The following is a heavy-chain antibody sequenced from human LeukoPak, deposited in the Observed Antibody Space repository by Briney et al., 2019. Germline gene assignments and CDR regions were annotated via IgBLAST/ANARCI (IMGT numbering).Heavy chain of an antibody. D-gene: IGHD3-22*01. CDR1: GFTFSSYE. Sequence: RAGGSLRLSCAASGFTFSSYEMNWVRQAPGKGLEWVSYISSSGSTIYYADSVKGRFTISRDNAKNSLYLQMNSLRAEDTAVYYCARGIRGSGYYESPFFDYWGQGTLVTVSS. CDR3: ARGIRGSGYYESPFFDY. J-gene: IGHJ4*02. V-gene: IGHV3-48*03. CDR2: ISSSGSTI.